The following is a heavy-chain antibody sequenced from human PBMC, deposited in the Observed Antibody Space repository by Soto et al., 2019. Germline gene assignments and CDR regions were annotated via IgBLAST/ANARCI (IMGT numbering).Heavy chain of an antibody. Sequence: GASVKVSCKASGYTFTRYGISWVRQAPGQGLDWMGWINPYNYKTNYAQNFQGRVTMTTDTSTSTAYMELRSLRSDDTAVYYCARHLDGAFDIWGQGTLVTV. V-gene: IGHV1-18*01. CDR3: ARHLDGAFDI. J-gene: IGHJ3*02. CDR2: INPYNYKT. CDR1: GYTFTRYG.